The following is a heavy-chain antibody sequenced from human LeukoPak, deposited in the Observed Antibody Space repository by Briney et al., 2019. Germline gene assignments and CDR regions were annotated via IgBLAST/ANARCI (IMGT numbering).Heavy chain of an antibody. V-gene: IGHV3-7*01. CDR3: ARDSAGNGY. D-gene: IGHD6-13*01. J-gene: IGHJ4*02. CDR1: GFTFSTYW. Sequence: GGSLRLSCEASGFTFSTYWMSWVRQAPGKGLEWVANIKQDGSEKYYVDSVKGRFTISRDNAKNSLYLQMSSLRAEDTAMYYCARDSAGNGYWGQGTLVTVSS. CDR2: IKQDGSEK.